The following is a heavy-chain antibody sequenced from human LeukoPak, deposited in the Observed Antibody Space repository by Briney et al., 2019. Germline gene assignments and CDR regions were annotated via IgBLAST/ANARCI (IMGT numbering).Heavy chain of an antibody. CDR1: GYTFTSYY. CDR3: ASGEIAAAGRDYYYYYMDV. Sequence: ASVKVSCKASGYTFTSYYMHWVRQAPGQGLEWMGIINPSGGSTSYAQKFQGRVTMTRDTSTSTAYMELSRLRSDDTAVYYCASGEIAAAGRDYYYYYMDVWGKGTTVTVSS. V-gene: IGHV1-46*01. J-gene: IGHJ6*03. D-gene: IGHD6-13*01. CDR2: INPSGGST.